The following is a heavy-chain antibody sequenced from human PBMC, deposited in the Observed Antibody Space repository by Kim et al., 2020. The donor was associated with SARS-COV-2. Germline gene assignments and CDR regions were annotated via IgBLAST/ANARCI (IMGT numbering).Heavy chain of an antibody. Sequence: SGPTLVKPTQTLTLTCTFSGFSLSTSGVGVGWIRQPPGKALEWLALIYLDDDKRYSPSLKSRLTITKDTSKNQVVLTMTNMDPVDTATYYCAHRRYDSSGYYRDDKWFAPWGQGTLVTVSS. CDR2: IYLDDDK. CDR3: AHRRYDSSGYYRDDKWFAP. CDR1: GFSLSTSGVG. J-gene: IGHJ5*02. D-gene: IGHD3-22*01. V-gene: IGHV2-5*02.